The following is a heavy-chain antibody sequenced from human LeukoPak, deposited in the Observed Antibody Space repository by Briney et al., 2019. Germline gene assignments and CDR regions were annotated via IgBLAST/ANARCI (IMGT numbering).Heavy chain of an antibody. J-gene: IGHJ4*02. V-gene: IGHV4-61*03. CDR2: IYYTGST. D-gene: IGHD3-10*01. CDR1: GDSVSNGNYY. CDR3: ARSQNYYGSGDY. Sequence: PSETLSLTGIVSGDSVSNGNYYWSWLRQPPGKALEWIGYIYYTGSTYYNPSLEGRVTISVDTSRNHFSVKLNSVTAADTAVYYCARSQNYYGSGDYWSQGTLVTVSS.